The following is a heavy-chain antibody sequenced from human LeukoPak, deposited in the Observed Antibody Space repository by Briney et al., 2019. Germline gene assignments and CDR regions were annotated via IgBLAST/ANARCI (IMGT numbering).Heavy chain of an antibody. V-gene: IGHV3-73*01. Sequence: GGSLRLSCAASGFTFSGFIIHWVRQAPGKGLEWIGRVTSKTNSYATAYAASVKGRFTVSRDDSKKTAYLQMNSLKTEDAAVYYCAAGITLVRGGTFDIWGQGTMVIVSS. CDR1: GFTFSGFI. D-gene: IGHD3-10*01. CDR2: VTSKTNSYAT. CDR3: AAGITLVRGGTFDI. J-gene: IGHJ3*02.